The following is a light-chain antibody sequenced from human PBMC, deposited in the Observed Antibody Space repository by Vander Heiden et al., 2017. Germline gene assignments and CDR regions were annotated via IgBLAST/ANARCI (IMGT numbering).Light chain of an antibody. J-gene: IGKJ1*01. CDR3: QQYNNWGRT. V-gene: IGKV3-15*01. CDR2: GAS. Sequence: DIVMTQSPATLSVSPGERATLSCRASQGVSSNLGWYQQKPGQAPRLLIYGASTWASGIPARFSGSGSGTEFTLTISSLQSEDFAVYYCQQYNNWGRTFGQGTKVEIK. CDR1: QGVSSN.